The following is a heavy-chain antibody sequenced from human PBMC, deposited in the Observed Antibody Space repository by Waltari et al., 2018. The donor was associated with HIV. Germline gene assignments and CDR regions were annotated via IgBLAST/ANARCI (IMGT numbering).Heavy chain of an antibody. CDR3: ARGKDCGGGTCDGYHYYGMDV. CDR1: GFTFTTAW. J-gene: IGHJ6*02. CDR2: INPDGTDT. Sequence: EVQLVESGGGLVQPGGSLRLSCAAHGFTFTTAWVHWVRQAPGKGLVWVSRINPDGTDTRYADSVKGRFTISRDNAKNTVYLQVNSLRGEDTSVYYCARGKDCGGGTCDGYHYYGMDVWGQGTTVTVSS. D-gene: IGHD2-15*01. V-gene: IGHV3-74*01.